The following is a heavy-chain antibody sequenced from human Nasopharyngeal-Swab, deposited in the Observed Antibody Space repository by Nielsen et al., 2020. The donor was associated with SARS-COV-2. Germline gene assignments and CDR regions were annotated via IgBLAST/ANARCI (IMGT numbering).Heavy chain of an antibody. D-gene: IGHD6-13*01. V-gene: IGHV1-58*01. CDR3: AADRAAAGTGGMDV. J-gene: IGHJ6*02. CDR2: IVVGSGNT. Sequence: WVRQAPGQRLEWIGWIVVGSGNTNYAQKFQERVTTTRDMSTSTAYMELSSLRSEDTAVYYCAADRAAAGTGGMDVWGQGTTVTVSS.